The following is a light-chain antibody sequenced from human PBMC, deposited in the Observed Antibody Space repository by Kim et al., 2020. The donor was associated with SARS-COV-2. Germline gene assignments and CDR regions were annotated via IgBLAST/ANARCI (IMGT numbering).Light chain of an antibody. CDR2: AAS. V-gene: IGKV1-39*01. CDR1: QSISSH. CDR3: QQSYITPFT. Sequence: DSQMTQSRSSLSASVGDRVTITCRTTQSISSHLNWYQQKPGRAPKLLISAASTLQGGVPSRFSGSGSETDFTLTISSLQPEDFATYFCQQSYITPFTFGPGTKVDIK. J-gene: IGKJ3*01.